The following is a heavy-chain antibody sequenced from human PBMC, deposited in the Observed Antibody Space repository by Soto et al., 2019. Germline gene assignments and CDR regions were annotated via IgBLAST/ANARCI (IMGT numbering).Heavy chain of an antibody. J-gene: IGHJ6*01. V-gene: IGHV1-24*01. D-gene: IGHD3-10*01. CDR3: ATGGGFGKCGHSSPFPYVMDV. CDR2: FDPEEDET. CDR1: GYTFTDLS. Sequence: ASVKVSCKVSGYTFTDLSVHWVRQAPGKGLEWMGGFDPEEDETIYAQKFKGRVAMTEDTSTDTAYMELSSLRSEDTAMYYCATGGGFGKCGHSSPFPYVMDVWRQRTAVTGSS.